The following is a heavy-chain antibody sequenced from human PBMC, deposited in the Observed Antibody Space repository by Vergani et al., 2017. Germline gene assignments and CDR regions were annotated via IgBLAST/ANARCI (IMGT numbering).Heavy chain of an antibody. CDR1: GGSISSYY. J-gene: IGHJ5*02. D-gene: IGHD3-22*01. CDR3: ARITYYYDSSGYFNWFDP. CDR2: IYYSGST. V-gene: IGHV4-59*06. Sequence: QVQLQESGPGLVKPSETLSLTCTVSGGSISSYYWSWIRQPPGKGLEWIGYIYYSGSTYYNPSLKSRVTISVDTSKNQFSLKLSSVTAADTAVYYCARITYYYDSSGYFNWFDPWGQGTLVTVSS.